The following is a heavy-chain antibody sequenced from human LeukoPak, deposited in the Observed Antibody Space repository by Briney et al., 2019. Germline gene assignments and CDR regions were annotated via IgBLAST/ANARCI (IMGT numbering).Heavy chain of an antibody. CDR3: ASGYSSSQY. CDR2: IYTSGST. J-gene: IGHJ4*02. V-gene: IGHV4-61*02. D-gene: IGHD6-6*01. Sequence: PSQTLSLTCTVSGGSISSGSYYWSWIRQPAGKGLEWIGRIYTSGSTNYDPSLKSRVTISVDTSKNQFSLKLSSVTAADTAVYYCASGYSSSQYWGQGTLVTVSS. CDR1: GGSISSGSYY.